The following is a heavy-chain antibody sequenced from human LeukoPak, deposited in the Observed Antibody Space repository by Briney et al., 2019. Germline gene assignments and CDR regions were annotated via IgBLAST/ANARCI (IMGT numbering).Heavy chain of an antibody. Sequence: GASVKVSCKAAGYNFPAYFVHWVRQAPGQGLEWMGRINPNGGDTNYAQKFQGRVTMASDTSISTAYMELSSLISDDTAVYYCARVGFTTSWPNFDYWGQGTLVTVSS. CDR2: INPNGGDT. D-gene: IGHD2-2*01. CDR3: ARVGFTTSWPNFDY. CDR1: GYNFPAYF. J-gene: IGHJ4*02. V-gene: IGHV1-2*06.